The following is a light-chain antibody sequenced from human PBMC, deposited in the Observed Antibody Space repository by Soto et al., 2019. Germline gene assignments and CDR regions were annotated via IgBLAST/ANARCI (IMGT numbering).Light chain of an antibody. J-gene: IGKJ1*01. V-gene: IGKV3-20*01. CDR1: QSVSSSY. Sequence: EIVLTQSPGTLSLSPGERATLSCRASQSVSSSYLAWYQQKPGQAPRLLIYGASSRATGIPDRFSGSGSGTDFTLTISRLEPEDFAVYYCQHYGTSPTWTFCQGTKVEI. CDR2: GAS. CDR3: QHYGTSPTWT.